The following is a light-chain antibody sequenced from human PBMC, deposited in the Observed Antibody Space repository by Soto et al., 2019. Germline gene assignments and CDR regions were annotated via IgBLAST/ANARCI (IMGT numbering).Light chain of an antibody. CDR3: QQYGSSPLT. CDR1: QSVSSSY. J-gene: IGKJ4*02. V-gene: IGKV3-20*01. CDR2: GAS. Sequence: EIVLTQSPGTLSLSPGERATLSCRASQSVSSSYLAWYQKKPSQPPRLLIYGASSRATGIPDRFSGSRSGTDFPLTISRLEPEDVAVYYCQQYGSSPLTFGGGTKVEIK.